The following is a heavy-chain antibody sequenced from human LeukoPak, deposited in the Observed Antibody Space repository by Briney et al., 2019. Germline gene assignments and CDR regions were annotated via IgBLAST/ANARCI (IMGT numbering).Heavy chain of an antibody. J-gene: IGHJ4*02. Sequence: GGSLRLSCAASGFTFSSYGMNWVRQAPGKGLEWVSYISSSSSTIYYADSVKGRFTISRDNAKNSLYLQMNSLRAEDTAVYYCARVYTAVVTAIDYWGQGTLVTVSS. CDR3: ARVYTAVVTAIDY. CDR1: GFTFSSYG. V-gene: IGHV3-48*01. CDR2: ISSSSSTI. D-gene: IGHD5-18*01.